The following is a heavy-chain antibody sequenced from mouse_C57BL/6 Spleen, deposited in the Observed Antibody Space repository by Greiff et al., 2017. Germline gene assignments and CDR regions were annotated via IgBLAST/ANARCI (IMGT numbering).Heavy chain of an antibody. J-gene: IGHJ3*01. V-gene: IGHV1-55*01. CDR3: ARRGLRRAWFAY. CDR2: IYPGRGST. Sequence: QVQLKQPGAELVKPGASVKMSCKASGYTFTSYWITWVKQRPGQGLEWIGDIYPGRGSTNYNEKFKSKATLTVDTSSRTAYMQLRSLTSEGSAVYYCARRGLRRAWFAYWGQGTLVTVSA. CDR1: GYTFTSYW. D-gene: IGHD2-4*01.